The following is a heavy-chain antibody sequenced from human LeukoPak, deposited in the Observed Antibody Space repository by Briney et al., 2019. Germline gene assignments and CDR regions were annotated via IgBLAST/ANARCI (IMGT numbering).Heavy chain of an antibody. CDR3: ARGPGNHYGDYLTPSYYGMDV. Sequence: GGSLRLSCAASGFTVSSNYMSWVRQAPGKGLEWVSVIYSGGSTYYADSVKGRFTISRDNSKNTLYLQMNSLRAEDTAVYYCARGPGNHYGDYLTPSYYGMDVWGQGTTVTVSS. V-gene: IGHV3-53*01. J-gene: IGHJ6*02. CDR1: GFTVSSNY. CDR2: IYSGGST. D-gene: IGHD4-17*01.